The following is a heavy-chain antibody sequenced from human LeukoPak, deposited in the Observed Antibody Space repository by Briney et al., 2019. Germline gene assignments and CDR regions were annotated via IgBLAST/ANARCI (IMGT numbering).Heavy chain of an antibody. J-gene: IGHJ5*02. Sequence: GGSLRLSCAASGFSFSSSWMSWVRQAPGKGLEWVSAISGSGGSIYYADSVKGRFTISRDNSKNTLYLQMNSLRAEDTAVYYCAKSAVVPAENWFDPWGQGTLVTVSS. CDR2: ISGSGGSI. CDR3: AKSAVVPAENWFDP. V-gene: IGHV3-23*01. D-gene: IGHD2-2*01. CDR1: GFSFSSSW.